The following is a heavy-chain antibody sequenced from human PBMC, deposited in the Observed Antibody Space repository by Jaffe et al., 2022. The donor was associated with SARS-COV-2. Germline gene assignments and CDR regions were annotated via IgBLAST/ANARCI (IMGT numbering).Heavy chain of an antibody. CDR1: GGSISSGRYF. D-gene: IGHD6-13*01. CDR3: ARDDSRTPVVYGMDV. J-gene: IGHJ6*02. CDR2: IYTSGSP. V-gene: IGHV4-61*02. Sequence: QVQLQESGPGLVKPSQTLSLTCTVSGGSISSGRYFWTWIRQPAGKGLEWIGRIYTSGSPNYNPSLKSRVTISVDTSKNQFSLKLSSVTAADTAVYYCARDDSRTPVVYGMDVWGQGTTVTVSS.